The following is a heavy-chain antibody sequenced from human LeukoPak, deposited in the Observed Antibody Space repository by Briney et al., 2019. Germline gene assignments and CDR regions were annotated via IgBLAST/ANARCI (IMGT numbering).Heavy chain of an antibody. V-gene: IGHV3-23*01. CDR2: FSGSGGNT. CDR1: GFTFSSYA. Sequence: GGSLRLSCAASGFTFSSYAMSWVRQAPGKGLEWVSAFSGSGGNTYYADSVRGRFTISRDNSKNTLYLQMNTLRAEDTAVYYCAKTGSSRFDYWGQGTLVTVSS. D-gene: IGHD1-26*01. CDR3: AKTGSSRFDY. J-gene: IGHJ4*02.